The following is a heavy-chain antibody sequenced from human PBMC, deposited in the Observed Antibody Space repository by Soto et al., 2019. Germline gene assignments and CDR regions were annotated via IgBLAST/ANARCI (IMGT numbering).Heavy chain of an antibody. Sequence: SVKVSCKASGGTFSSYAISWVRQAPGQGLEWMGGIIPIFGTANYAQKFQGRVTITADKSTSTAYMELSSLRSEDTAVYYCARDQGYCSGSSCYFLTAFDPWGQGTLVTVSS. CDR1: GGTFSSYA. J-gene: IGHJ5*02. V-gene: IGHV1-69*06. CDR2: IIPIFGTA. D-gene: IGHD2-15*01. CDR3: ARDQGYCSGSSCYFLTAFDP.